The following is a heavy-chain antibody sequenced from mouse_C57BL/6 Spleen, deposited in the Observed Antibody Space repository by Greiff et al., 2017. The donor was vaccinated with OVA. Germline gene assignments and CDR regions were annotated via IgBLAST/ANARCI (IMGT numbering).Heavy chain of an antibody. V-gene: IGHV1-55*01. J-gene: IGHJ2*01. D-gene: IGHD2-3*01. CDR1: GYTFTSYW. Sequence: QVQLQQSGAELVKPGASVKMSCKASGYTFTSYWITWVKQRPGQGLEWIGDIYPGSGSTNYNEKFKSKATLTVDTSSSTAYMQLSSLTSEDSAVYYCARERGLLRYFDYWGQGTTLTVSS. CDR3: ARERGLLRYFDY. CDR2: IYPGSGST.